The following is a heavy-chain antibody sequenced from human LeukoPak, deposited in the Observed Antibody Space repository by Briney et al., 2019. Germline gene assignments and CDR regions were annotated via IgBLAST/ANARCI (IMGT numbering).Heavy chain of an antibody. V-gene: IGHV3-48*03. CDR3: ARYSSGWFD. J-gene: IGHJ4*02. D-gene: IGHD6-19*01. CDR1: GFTFSSYE. Sequence: AGGSLRLSCAASGFTFSSYEMNWVRQAPGKGLEWVSYISNSGSTIYYADSVKGRFTISRDNAKNSLYLQMNSLRAEDTAVYYCARYSSGWFDWGQGTLVTVSS. CDR2: ISNSGSTI.